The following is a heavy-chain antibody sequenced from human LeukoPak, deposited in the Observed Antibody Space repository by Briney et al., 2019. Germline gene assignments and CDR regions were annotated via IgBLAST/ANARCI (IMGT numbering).Heavy chain of an antibody. CDR2: IYSGGST. Sequence: GESLRLSCAAYGFTVSSNYMSWVRQAPGKGLEWVSVIYSGGSTYYADSVKGRFTISRDNSKNTLYLQMNSLRAEDTAVYYCARELRGSGWYVDYWGQGTLVTVSS. V-gene: IGHV3-53*01. CDR1: GFTVSSNY. D-gene: IGHD6-19*01. J-gene: IGHJ4*02. CDR3: ARELRGSGWYVDY.